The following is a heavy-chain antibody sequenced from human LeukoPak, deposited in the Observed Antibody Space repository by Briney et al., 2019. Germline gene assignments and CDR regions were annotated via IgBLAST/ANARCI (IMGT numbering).Heavy chain of an antibody. D-gene: IGHD3-3*01. CDR2: IYYSGST. J-gene: IGHJ5*02. V-gene: IGHV4-39*07. Sequence: SETLSLTCTVSGGSISSSSYYWGWIRQPPGKGLEWIGSIYYSGSTYYSPSLKSRVTISVDTSKNQFSLKLSSVTAADTAVYYCARVHRLWSGTLNWFDPWGQGTLVTVSS. CDR1: GGSISSSSYY. CDR3: ARVHRLWSGTLNWFDP.